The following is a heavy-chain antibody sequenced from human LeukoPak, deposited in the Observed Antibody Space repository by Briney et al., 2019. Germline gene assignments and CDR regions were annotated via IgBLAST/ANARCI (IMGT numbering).Heavy chain of an antibody. CDR2: ISNDGSSQ. J-gene: IGHJ3*01. D-gene: IGHD2-2*02. V-gene: IGHV3-30*19. Sequence: GGSLRLSCAASGFTFSSYGMHWARQAPGKGLEWVAVISNDGSSQYHADYVKGRFSVSRDNSKNTLYLQMNNLRADDTAVYYCARDKDCSSTTCYNAFDLWGQGTMVTVSS. CDR1: GFTFSSYG. CDR3: ARDKDCSSTTCYNAFDL.